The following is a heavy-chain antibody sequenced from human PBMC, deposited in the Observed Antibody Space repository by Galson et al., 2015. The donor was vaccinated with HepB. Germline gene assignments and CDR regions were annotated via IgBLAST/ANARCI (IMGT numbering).Heavy chain of an antibody. V-gene: IGHV3-9*01. J-gene: IGHJ4*02. CDR3: AKDISAVTEYYFDY. Sequence: SLRLSCAASGFTFDDYAMHWVRQAPGKGLEWVSGISWNSGSIGYADSVKGRFTISRDNAKNSLYLQMNSLRAEDTALYYCAKDISAVTEYYFDYWGQGTLVTVSS. CDR1: GFTFDDYA. CDR2: ISWNSGSI. D-gene: IGHD6-19*01.